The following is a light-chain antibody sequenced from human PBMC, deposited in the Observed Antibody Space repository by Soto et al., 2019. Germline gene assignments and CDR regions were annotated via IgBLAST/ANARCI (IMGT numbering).Light chain of an antibody. CDR1: QSVSLY. CDR3: QQYGSSPRT. Sequence: EIVLTQSPGTLSLSPGERATLSCRASQSVSLYLAWYQHKPGQAPRLLIYGASSRSAGIPDRFSGSGSGTDFSLTISRLEPEDFAVYYCQQYGSSPRTFGQGTKVDI. J-gene: IGKJ1*01. CDR2: GAS. V-gene: IGKV3-20*01.